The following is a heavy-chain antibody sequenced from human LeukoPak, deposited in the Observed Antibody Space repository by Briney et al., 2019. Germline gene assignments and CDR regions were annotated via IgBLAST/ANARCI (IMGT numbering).Heavy chain of an antibody. Sequence: PGGSLRLSCAASGATLSDDYMSWFRQAPGKGLEWVAYISRSGNTIYYAVSVKGRFTISRDEAENSLFLQMNSLRAEDTAVYYCAKAPGWFDYWDQGTLVTVSS. CDR2: ISRSGNTI. CDR1: GATLSDDY. CDR3: AKAPGWFDY. D-gene: IGHD6-19*01. V-gene: IGHV3-11*04. J-gene: IGHJ4*02.